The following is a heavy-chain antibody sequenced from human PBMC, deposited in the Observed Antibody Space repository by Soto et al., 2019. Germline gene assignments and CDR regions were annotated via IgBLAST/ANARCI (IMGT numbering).Heavy chain of an antibody. CDR1: GFIFSDYA. CDR2: ISASGGNI. Sequence: GSLRLSCVASGFIFSDYAMTWVRQAPGKGLEWVATISASGGNIEYTDSLKGRFTISRDNSKNTLYLQLNGLTADDTAVHYCAKVAGGLGYFDLWGRGTLVTVSS. CDR3: AKVAGGLGYFDL. D-gene: IGHD3-16*01. V-gene: IGHV3-23*01. J-gene: IGHJ2*01.